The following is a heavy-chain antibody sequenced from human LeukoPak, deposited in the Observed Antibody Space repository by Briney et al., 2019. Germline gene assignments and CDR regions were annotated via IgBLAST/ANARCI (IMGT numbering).Heavy chain of an antibody. CDR2: IGSAGAT. D-gene: IGHD1-26*01. Sequence: GGSLRLSCAASGFTFSNYDMHWVRQTTGKGPEWVSAIGSAGATYYPGSLKGRFTISRENAKNSLFLQMNSLRVGDTAVYFCARGGISAFMPDNWYFDLWGRGTLITVSS. J-gene: IGHJ2*01. CDR1: GFTFSNYD. V-gene: IGHV3-13*01. CDR3: ARGGISAFMPDNWYFDL.